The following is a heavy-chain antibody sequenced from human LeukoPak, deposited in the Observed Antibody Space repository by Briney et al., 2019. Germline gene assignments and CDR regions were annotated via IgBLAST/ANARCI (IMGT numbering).Heavy chain of an antibody. V-gene: IGHV4-38-2*02. CDR1: DYSISSGYY. D-gene: IGHD5/OR15-5a*01. J-gene: IGHJ4*02. CDR2: MYHSGDT. CDR3: AGQYTVYDPFDQ. Sequence: SETLSLTCSVSDYSISSGYYWGWIRQPPGKGLEWIGSMYHSGDTYYNPSLKSRVTISVDTSKNQFSLKLSSVTAADTAVYYCAGQYTVYDPFDQWGQGTLVTVSS.